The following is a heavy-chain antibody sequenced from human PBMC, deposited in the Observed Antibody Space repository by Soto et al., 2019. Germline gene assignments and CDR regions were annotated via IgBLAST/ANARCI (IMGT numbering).Heavy chain of an antibody. Sequence: QVQLVQSGAEVKKPGSSVKVSCKASGSTFSSYTISWVRQAPGQGLEWMGRIIPILGIANYAQKFQGRVTITADKSTSTAYMELSSLRSEDTAVYYCARGAVAGLVYFDYWGQGTLVTVSS. CDR3: ARGAVAGLVYFDY. V-gene: IGHV1-69*02. J-gene: IGHJ4*02. CDR1: GSTFSSYT. D-gene: IGHD6-19*01. CDR2: IIPILGIA.